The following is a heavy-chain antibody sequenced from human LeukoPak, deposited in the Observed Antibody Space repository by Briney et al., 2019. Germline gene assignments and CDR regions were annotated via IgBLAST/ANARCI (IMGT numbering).Heavy chain of an antibody. Sequence: PGGSLRLSCAASGFTFSSYGMSWVRQAPGKGLEWVSAISGSGGSTYYADSVKGRFTISRDNSKNTLYLQMNSLRAEDTAVYYCAKDLAAMVRSFDYWGQGTLVTVSS. CDR3: AKDLAAMVRSFDY. V-gene: IGHV3-23*01. CDR2: ISGSGGST. CDR1: GFTFSSYG. D-gene: IGHD3-10*01. J-gene: IGHJ4*02.